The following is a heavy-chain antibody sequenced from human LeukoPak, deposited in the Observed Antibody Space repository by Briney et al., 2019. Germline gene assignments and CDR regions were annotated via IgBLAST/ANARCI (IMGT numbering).Heavy chain of an antibody. J-gene: IGHJ4*02. CDR3: ARGYYYDSSGYYSFDY. CDR1: GGSFSGYY. V-gene: IGHV4-34*01. CDR2: INHSGST. Sequence: SETLSLTCAVYGGSFSGYYWSWIRQPPGKGLEWIREINHSGSTNYNPSLKGRVTISVDTSKNQFSLKLSSVTAADTAVYYCARGYYYDSSGYYSFDYWGQGTLVTVSS. D-gene: IGHD3-22*01.